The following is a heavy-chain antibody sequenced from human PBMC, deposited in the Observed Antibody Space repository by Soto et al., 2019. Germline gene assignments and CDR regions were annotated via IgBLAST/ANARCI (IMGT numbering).Heavy chain of an antibody. D-gene: IGHD2-8*01. J-gene: IGHJ4*02. V-gene: IGHV1-58*01. CDR2: IAVGSGYT. CDR1: GFTFTSSA. CDR3: AADATAWQQMVPSDY. Sequence: SVKVSCKASGFTFTSSAFQWVRQARGQRLEWIGWIAVGSGYTNHAQRFQDRVTLTRDMSTATTYMELSRLTSEDTAIYYCAADATAWQQMVPSDYWGLG.